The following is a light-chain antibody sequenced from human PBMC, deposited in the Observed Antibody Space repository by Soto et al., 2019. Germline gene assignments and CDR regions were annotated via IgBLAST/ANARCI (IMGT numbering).Light chain of an antibody. CDR1: NSNIGTNN. J-gene: IGLJ3*02. CDR2: RNN. Sequence: QSVLTQPPSASGTPGQRVTISCSGSNSNIGTNNVHWFQQFPGTAPNLLIYRNNRRPSGVPDRFSGSKSGTSASLAISGLRSEDEADYYCAAWDDSLSAGVFGGGTKLTVL. CDR3: AAWDDSLSAGV. V-gene: IGLV1-47*01.